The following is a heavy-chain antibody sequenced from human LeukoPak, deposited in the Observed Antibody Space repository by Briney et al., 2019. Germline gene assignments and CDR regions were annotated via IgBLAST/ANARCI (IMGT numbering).Heavy chain of an antibody. J-gene: IGHJ3*02. CDR1: GHTFTSYA. CDR2: INAGNGNT. CDR3: AGESEDYYDSSGYYGPVAFDI. V-gene: IGHV1-3*01. Sequence: GASVKVSCKASGHTFTSYAMHWVRQAPGQRLEWMGWINAGNGNTKYSQKFQGRVTITRDTSASTAYMELSSLRSEDTAVYYCAGESEDYYDSSGYYGPVAFDIWGQGTMVTVSS. D-gene: IGHD3-22*01.